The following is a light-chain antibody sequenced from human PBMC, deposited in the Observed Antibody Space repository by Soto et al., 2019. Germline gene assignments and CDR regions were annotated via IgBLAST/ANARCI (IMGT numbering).Light chain of an antibody. CDR3: PQYVNSPWT. V-gene: IGKV3-20*01. J-gene: IGKJ1*01. CDR1: LTVSGNY. Sequence: EIVLTQSPGTLFLSPGERATLSCRASLTVSGNYLAWFQQKPGQAPRLLIYRASSRATGIPDRFSGSGSGTDFTLTISRLAPEDFALYYCPQYVNSPWTLGQGTKLEIK. CDR2: RAS.